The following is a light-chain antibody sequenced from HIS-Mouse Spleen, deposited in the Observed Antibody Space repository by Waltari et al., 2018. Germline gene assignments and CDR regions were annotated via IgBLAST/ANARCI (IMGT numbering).Light chain of an antibody. CDR3: QQYGSSPGT. V-gene: IGKV3-20*01. J-gene: IGKJ2*01. CDR1: QSVSSSY. Sequence: EIVLTQSPGTLSLSPGERATLSCRASQSVSSSYLAWYQQKPGQAPRLLICGASSRASGIPDRFSGSGSETDFTLTISRLEPEDFAVYYCQQYGSSPGTFGQGTKLEIK. CDR2: GAS.